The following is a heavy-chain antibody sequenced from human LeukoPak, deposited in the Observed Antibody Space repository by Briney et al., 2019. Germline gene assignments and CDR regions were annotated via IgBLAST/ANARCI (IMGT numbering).Heavy chain of an antibody. D-gene: IGHD3-10*01. CDR2: INPSGGST. Sequence: ASVKVSCKASGYTFTSYYMHWVRQAPGQGLEWMGIINPSGGSTSYAQKFQGRVTMTRDMSTSTVYMELSRLRSDDTAVYYCARGSLWFGELSGFDYWGQGALVTVSS. CDR1: GYTFTSYY. V-gene: IGHV1-46*01. J-gene: IGHJ4*02. CDR3: ARGSLWFGELSGFDY.